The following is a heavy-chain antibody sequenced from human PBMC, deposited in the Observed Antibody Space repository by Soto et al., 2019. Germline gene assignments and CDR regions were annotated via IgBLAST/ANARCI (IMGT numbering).Heavy chain of an antibody. Sequence: QVQLVESGGGLVKPEGSLRLSCAASGLTFSDYSRSWIRQAPGKGLEWVSYISSSSSYTNYADSVKGRFTISRDNAKNSLYRQMNSLRAEDTAVYYCARAAVVPADDYWGQGTLVTVSS. CDR2: ISSSSSYT. J-gene: IGHJ4*02. D-gene: IGHD2-2*01. CDR1: GLTFSDYS. V-gene: IGHV3-11*05. CDR3: ARAAVVPADDY.